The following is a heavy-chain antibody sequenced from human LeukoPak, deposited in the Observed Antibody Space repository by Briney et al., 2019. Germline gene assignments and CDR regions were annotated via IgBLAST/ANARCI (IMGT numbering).Heavy chain of an antibody. V-gene: IGHV1-69*15. CDR1: AGTFSSYA. Sequence: SVKVSCKASAGTFSSYAISWVRQDPGQGLEWMGRIIPIFGTANYAQKFQGRVTITADESTSTAYMELSSLRSEDTAVYYCARANVDSSSWYVWQFNYYYMDVWGKGTTVTVSS. CDR3: ARANVDSSSWYVWQFNYYYMDV. CDR2: IIPIFGTA. J-gene: IGHJ6*03. D-gene: IGHD6-13*01.